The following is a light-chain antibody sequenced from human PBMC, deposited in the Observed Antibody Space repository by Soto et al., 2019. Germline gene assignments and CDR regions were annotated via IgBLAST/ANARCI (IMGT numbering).Light chain of an antibody. J-gene: IGKJ1*01. CDR1: QSVSSSY. CDR2: ATS. Sequence: ELTQSPGTLSLSPGERATLSCRASQSVSSSYLAWYQQKPGQAPRLLISATSIRATDIPDRFSGSGSGTDFTLTIDRLESEDFAVYYCQQFGSSPWTFGHGNKVDI. CDR3: QQFGSSPWT. V-gene: IGKV3-20*01.